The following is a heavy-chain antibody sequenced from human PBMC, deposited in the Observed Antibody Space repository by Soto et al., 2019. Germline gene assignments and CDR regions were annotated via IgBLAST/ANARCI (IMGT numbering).Heavy chain of an antibody. Sequence: GGSLRLSCAASGFTFSNAWMSWVRQAPGKGLEWVGRIKSKTDGGTTDYAAPVKGRFTISRDDSKNTLYLQMNSLKTEDTAVYYCTTDPDDSTFFDYWGQGTLVTVSS. CDR3: TTDPDDSTFFDY. CDR1: GFTFSNAW. CDR2: IKSKTDGGTT. J-gene: IGHJ4*02. D-gene: IGHD3-22*01. V-gene: IGHV3-15*01.